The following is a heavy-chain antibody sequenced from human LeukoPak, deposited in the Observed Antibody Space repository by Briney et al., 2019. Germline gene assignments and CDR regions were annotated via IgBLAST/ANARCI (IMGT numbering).Heavy chain of an antibody. CDR2: ISGYNGNT. V-gene: IGHV1-18*01. J-gene: IGHJ5*02. Sequence: ASVKVSCKASGYTFTSYDVSWVRQAPGQGLEWMGWISGYNGNTNYAQKLQGRVTVTTDTSTSTAYMELRSLRSDDTAMYYCASKDSSGYYEEAWGQGTLVTVSS. D-gene: IGHD3-22*01. CDR1: GYTFTSYD. CDR3: ASKDSSGYYEEA.